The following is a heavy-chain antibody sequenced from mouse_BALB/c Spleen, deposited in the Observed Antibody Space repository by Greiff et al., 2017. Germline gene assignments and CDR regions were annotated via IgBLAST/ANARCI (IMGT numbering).Heavy chain of an antibody. CDR2: ISSGSSTI. Sequence: EVKLVESGGGLVQPGGSRKLSCAASGFTFSSFGMHWVRQDPEKGLEWVAYISSGSSTIYYADTVKGRFTISRDNPKNTLFLQMTSLRSEDTAMYYCARPLSYGNCGFAYWGQGTLVTVSA. CDR1: GFTFSSFG. J-gene: IGHJ3*01. D-gene: IGHD2-1*01. V-gene: IGHV5-17*02. CDR3: ARPLSYGNCGFAY.